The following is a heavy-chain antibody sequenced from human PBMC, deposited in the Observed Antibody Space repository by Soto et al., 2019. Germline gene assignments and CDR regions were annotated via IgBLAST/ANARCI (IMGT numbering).Heavy chain of an antibody. CDR2: ISGSGGST. D-gene: IGHD6-6*01. Sequence: EVQLLESGGGLVQPGGSLRLSCAASGFTFSSYAMSWVRQAPGKGLEWVSAISGSGGSTYYADSVKGRFTISKDNSKNTLYLQMNSLRAEDTAVYYCANSYSYSSSLDYWGQGTLVTVSS. CDR3: ANSYSYSSSLDY. CDR1: GFTFSSYA. J-gene: IGHJ4*02. V-gene: IGHV3-23*01.